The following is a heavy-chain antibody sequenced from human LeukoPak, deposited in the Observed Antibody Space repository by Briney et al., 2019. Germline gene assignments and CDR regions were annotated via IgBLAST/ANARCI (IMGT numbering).Heavy chain of an antibody. Sequence: GGSLRLSCGASGLTFSSYSMNWVRQAPGKGLDWISYISSGSSTIYYADSVKGRFTISRDNAKNSLYLQMNSLRAEDTAVYYCARDQTGRGYCSGISCYYFDYWGQGTLVTVSS. D-gene: IGHD2-2*03. CDR1: GLTFSSYS. V-gene: IGHV3-48*01. CDR3: ARDQTGRGYCSGISCYYFDY. CDR2: ISSGSSTI. J-gene: IGHJ4*02.